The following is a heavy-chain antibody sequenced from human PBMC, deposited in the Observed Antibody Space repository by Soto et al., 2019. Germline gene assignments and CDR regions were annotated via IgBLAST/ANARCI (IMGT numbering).Heavy chain of an antibody. CDR3: TSYDLGDWFDP. CDR2: IKSKTDGGTT. CDR1: GFTFSNAW. V-gene: IGHV3-15*01. D-gene: IGHD3-16*01. Sequence: EVQLVESGGGLVKPGGSLRLSCAASGFTFSNAWMSWVRQAPGKGLEWVGRIKSKTDGGTTDYAAPVKGRFTISRDDSKNTLYLQMNSLKTEDTAVYYRTSYDLGDWFDPWGQGTLVTVSS. J-gene: IGHJ5*02.